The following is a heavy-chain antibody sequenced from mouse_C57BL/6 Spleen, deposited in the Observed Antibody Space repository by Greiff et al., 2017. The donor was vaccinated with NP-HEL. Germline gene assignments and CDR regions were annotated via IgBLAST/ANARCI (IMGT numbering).Heavy chain of an antibody. CDR2: INPNNGGT. J-gene: IGHJ3*01. D-gene: IGHD2-4*01. Sequence: EVQLQQSGPELVKPGASVTISCKASGYTFTDYYLNWVKQSHGKSLEWIGDINPNNGGTSYNQKFKGKATLTVDKSSSTAYMVLRSLTSEDSAVYYCARCYDYEGAWFAYWGQGTLVTVSA. V-gene: IGHV1-26*01. CDR3: ARCYDYEGAWFAY. CDR1: GYTFTDYY.